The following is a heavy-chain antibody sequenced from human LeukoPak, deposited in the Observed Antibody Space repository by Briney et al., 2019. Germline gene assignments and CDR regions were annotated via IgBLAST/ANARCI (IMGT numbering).Heavy chain of an antibody. J-gene: IGHJ3*02. CDR2: IYTSGST. CDR1: GGSISSGSYY. V-gene: IGHV4-61*02. CDR3: ASDTRFLEWLDAFDI. D-gene: IGHD3-3*01. Sequence: SETLSLTCTVSGGSISSGSYYWSWIRQPAGKGLEWIGRIYTSGSTNYNPSLKSRVTISVDTSKNQFSLKLSSVTAADTAVYYCASDTRFLEWLDAFDIWGQGTMVTVSS.